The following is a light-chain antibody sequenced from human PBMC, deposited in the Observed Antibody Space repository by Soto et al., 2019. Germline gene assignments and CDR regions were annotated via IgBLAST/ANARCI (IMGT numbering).Light chain of an antibody. J-gene: IGLJ1*01. V-gene: IGLV1-44*01. Sequence: QSVLTQPPSASGTPGQRVTISCSGSSSNIGSNTVNWYQQLPGTAPKLLIYNNNQRPSGVPDRFSGSKSGTSASLAISGLQSEDEAGYYSAAWDDSLNGLVFGTGTKLTVL. CDR2: NNN. CDR1: SSNIGSNT. CDR3: AAWDDSLNGLV.